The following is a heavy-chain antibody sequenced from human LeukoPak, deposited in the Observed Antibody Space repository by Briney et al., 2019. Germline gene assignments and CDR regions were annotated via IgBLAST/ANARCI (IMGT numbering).Heavy chain of an antibody. J-gene: IGHJ6*02. Sequence: ASVKVSCKASGYTFTSYDINWVRQATGQGLEWMGWMNPNSGNTGYAQKFQGRVTMTRNTSISTAYMELSSLRSEDTAVYYCAREWDGYYYYYGRDVWGQGPTVTVSS. CDR1: GYTFTSYD. V-gene: IGHV1-8*01. CDR3: AREWDGYYYYYGRDV. CDR2: MNPNSGNT. D-gene: IGHD1-26*01.